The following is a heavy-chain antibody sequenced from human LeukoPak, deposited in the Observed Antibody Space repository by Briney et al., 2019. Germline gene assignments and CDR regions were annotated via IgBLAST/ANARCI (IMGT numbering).Heavy chain of an antibody. V-gene: IGHV3-21*01. D-gene: IGHD6-19*01. CDR2: ISSSSSYI. Sequence: PGGSLRLSCAASGFTFSSYSMNWVRQAPGKGLEWVSSISSSSSYIYYADSVKGRFTISRDNAKYSLYLQMNSLRAEDTAVYYCARDWASYSSGWYGVISDYWGQGTLVTVSS. CDR1: GFTFSSYS. J-gene: IGHJ4*02. CDR3: ARDWASYSSGWYGVISDY.